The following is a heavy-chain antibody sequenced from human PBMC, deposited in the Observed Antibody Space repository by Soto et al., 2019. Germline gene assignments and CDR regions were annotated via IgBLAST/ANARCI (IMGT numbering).Heavy chain of an antibody. J-gene: IGHJ4*02. CDR2: IYYSGNT. Sequence: PSETLSLTCTVSGGSISSSSYYWGWIRQAPGKGLEWIGSIYYSGNTYYNPSLKSRVIISVDTSKNQFSLRLSSVTDADTAVYYCARHIRGHCSSNRCYNAYWARRTLVTGSS. CDR1: GGSISSSSYY. D-gene: IGHD2-2*02. CDR3: ARHIRGHCSSNRCYNAY. V-gene: IGHV4-39*01.